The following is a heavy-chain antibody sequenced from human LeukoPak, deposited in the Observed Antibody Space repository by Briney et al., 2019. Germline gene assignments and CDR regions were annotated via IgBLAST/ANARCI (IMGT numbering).Heavy chain of an antibody. CDR1: GGSFSGYY. CDR2: INHSGST. D-gene: IGHD3-22*01. Sequence: SETLSLTCAVYGGSFSGYYWSWIRQPPGKGLEWIGEINHSGSTNYNPSLKSRVTISVGTSKNQFSLKLSSVTAADTAVYYCARGEKYYYDSSGYYCDYWGQGTLVTVSS. J-gene: IGHJ4*02. V-gene: IGHV4-34*01. CDR3: ARGEKYYYDSSGYYCDY.